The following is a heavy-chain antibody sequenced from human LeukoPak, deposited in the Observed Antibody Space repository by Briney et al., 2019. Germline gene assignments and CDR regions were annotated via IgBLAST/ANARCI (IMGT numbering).Heavy chain of an antibody. Sequence: RGSLRLSCAASGFSVGSNYMTWVRQAPGKGLECVSVIYSGGSTYYADSVKGRFTISRHNTKNTLYLQMNSLRAEDTAVYYCSSSSPTSYTDYWGQGTLVTVSS. CDR1: GFSVGSNY. D-gene: IGHD6-13*01. CDR2: IYSGGST. V-gene: IGHV3-53*04. CDR3: SSSSPTSYTDY. J-gene: IGHJ4*02.